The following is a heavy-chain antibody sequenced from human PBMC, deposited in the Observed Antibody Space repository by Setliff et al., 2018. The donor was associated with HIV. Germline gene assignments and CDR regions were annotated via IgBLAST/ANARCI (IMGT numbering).Heavy chain of an antibody. CDR1: GDSIGSNTFY. J-gene: IGHJ4*02. Sequence: SETLSLTCSVYGDSIGSNTFYWGWLRQPPGKEPEWIGSINHSGNTYYYPSLKSRVTMSVDTSKNQFSLRLSSVTATYMAVYYCARHRASSSGFPLDFWGQGILVTVSS. D-gene: IGHD6-6*01. CDR2: INHSGNT. V-gene: IGHV4-39*01. CDR3: ARHRASSSGFPLDF.